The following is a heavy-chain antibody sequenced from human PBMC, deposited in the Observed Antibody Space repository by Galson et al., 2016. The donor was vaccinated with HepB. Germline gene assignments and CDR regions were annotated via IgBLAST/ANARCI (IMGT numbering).Heavy chain of an antibody. V-gene: IGHV3-48*04. Sequence: SLRLSCAATGFAFGNYGMNWVRQAPGKGLEWVAYTSSASSSIYYADSVKGRFTISRDNDKNSLYLQMNSLRAEDTAIYYCARDRDFWSGYYTILTYWGQGTLVTVSS. CDR3: ARDRDFWSGYYTILTY. CDR1: GFAFGNYG. J-gene: IGHJ4*02. CDR2: TSSASSSI. D-gene: IGHD3-3*01.